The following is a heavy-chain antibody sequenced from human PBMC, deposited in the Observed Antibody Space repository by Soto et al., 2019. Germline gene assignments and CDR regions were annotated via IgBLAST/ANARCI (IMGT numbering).Heavy chain of an antibody. Sequence: SGGSLRLSCAASGFTFSSYAMHWVRQAPGKGLEWVALISYDGSDKDYADSVKGRFTISRDNSKNTLYLQMNSLRAEDTAVYYCARRDSDYYDSSGWESDGMDVWGQGTTVTVSS. CDR2: ISYDGSDK. J-gene: IGHJ6*02. D-gene: IGHD3-22*01. CDR3: ARRDSDYYDSSGWESDGMDV. V-gene: IGHV3-30-3*01. CDR1: GFTFSSYA.